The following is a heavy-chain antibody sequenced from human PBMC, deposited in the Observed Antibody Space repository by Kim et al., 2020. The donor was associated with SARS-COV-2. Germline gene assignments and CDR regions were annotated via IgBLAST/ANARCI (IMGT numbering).Heavy chain of an antibody. V-gene: IGHV5-51*01. D-gene: IGHD3-9*01. CDR3: ARHRPRLTSSDAFDI. J-gene: IGHJ3*02. CDR1: GYSFTFYW. Sequence: GESLKISCKGSGYSFTFYWIGWVRQMPGKGLEWMGIIHPGDSDTRYSPSFQGQVTISVDKSTSAAYLQWSSLKASDTAMYYYARHRPRLTSSDAFDIWGQGTMVTVSS. CDR2: IHPGDSDT.